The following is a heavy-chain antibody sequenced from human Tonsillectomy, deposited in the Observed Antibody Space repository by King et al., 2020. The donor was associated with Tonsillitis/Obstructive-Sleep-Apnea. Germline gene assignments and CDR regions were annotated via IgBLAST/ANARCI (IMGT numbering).Heavy chain of an antibody. J-gene: IGHJ6*02. D-gene: IGHD2-2*02. CDR2: IDPSDSYT. V-gene: IGHV5-10-1*03. CDR3: ARRCSSTSCYRADGMDV. CDR1: GYSFTSYW. Sequence: QLVQSGAEVKKPGESLRISCKGSGYSFTSYWISWVRQMPGKGLEWMGRIDPSDSYTNYSPSFQGHVTISADKSISTAYLQWSSLKASDTAMYYCARRCSSTSCYRADGMDVWGQGTTVTVSS.